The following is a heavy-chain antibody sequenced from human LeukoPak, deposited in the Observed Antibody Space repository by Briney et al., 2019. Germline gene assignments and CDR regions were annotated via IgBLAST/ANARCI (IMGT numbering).Heavy chain of an antibody. V-gene: IGHV1-18*01. Sequence: ASVKVSCKASGGTFSSYAISCVRQAPGQGLEGMGWINAYNGNTNYAQKVQGRVAMTTDTSTSTAYMGLTSLRSDDTAVYYCARDTSGWYSLYFEYWGQGTLVTVS. CDR3: ARDTSGWYSLYFEY. CDR1: GGTFSSYA. J-gene: IGHJ4*02. D-gene: IGHD6-19*01. CDR2: INAYNGNT.